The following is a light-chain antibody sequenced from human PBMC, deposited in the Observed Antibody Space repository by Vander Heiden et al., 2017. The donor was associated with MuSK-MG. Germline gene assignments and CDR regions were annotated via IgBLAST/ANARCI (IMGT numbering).Light chain of an antibody. J-gene: IGLJ2*01. CDR3: AERADRLSGWG. CDR2: MNN. Sequence: QSVLTQPPSASGTPGQRVTISCSGSSSNIGSNYVYWYQQLPGTDPKLLSYMNNQRPSGVPDRLAGSKSGTYASRALSGLRSEEESEDDGAERADRLSGWGLGGGTKVT. CDR1: SSNIGSNY. V-gene: IGLV1-47*01.